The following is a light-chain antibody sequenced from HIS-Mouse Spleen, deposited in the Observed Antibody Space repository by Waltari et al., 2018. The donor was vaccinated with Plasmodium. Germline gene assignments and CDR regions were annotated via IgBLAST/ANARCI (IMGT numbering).Light chain of an antibody. J-gene: IGLJ3*02. CDR3: YSTDSSGNHRV. CDR2: EDS. Sequence: SYELTQPPSVSVSPGQTARITCSGDALPKKYAYWYQQKSGQAPVLVIYEDSKRPSGIPERFAGSSSGTRATLTISGAQVEDEADYYCYSTDSSGNHRVFGGGTKLNVL. CDR1: ALPKKY. V-gene: IGLV3-10*01.